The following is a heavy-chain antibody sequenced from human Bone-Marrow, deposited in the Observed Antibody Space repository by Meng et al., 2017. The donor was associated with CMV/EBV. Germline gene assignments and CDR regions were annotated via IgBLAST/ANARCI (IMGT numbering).Heavy chain of an antibody. CDR3: ARSGGSLTGALPPDY. V-gene: IGHV3-7*01. J-gene: IGHJ4*02. D-gene: IGHD3-9*01. Sequence: GESLKISCAASGFTVSSNYMSWVRQAPGKGLEWVANIKQDGSEKYYVDSVKGRFTISRDNAKNSLYLQMNSLRAEDTAVYYCARSGGSLTGALPPDYWGQGTLVTVSS. CDR2: IKQDGSEK. CDR1: GFTVSSNY.